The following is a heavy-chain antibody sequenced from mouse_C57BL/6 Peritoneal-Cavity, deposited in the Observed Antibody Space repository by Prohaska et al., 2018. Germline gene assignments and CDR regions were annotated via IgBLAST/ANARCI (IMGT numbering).Heavy chain of an antibody. CDR1: GYTFTSYW. J-gene: IGHJ4*01. D-gene: IGHD2-12*01. CDR2: IDPSDSYT. CDR3: ARGYYSLYAMDY. V-gene: IGHV1-50*01. Sequence: GAELVKPGASVKPSCKASGYTFTSYWMQWVKQRPGQGLEWIGEIDPSDSYTNYNQKFKGKATLTVDTSSSTAYMQLSSLTSEDSAVYYCARGYYSLYAMDYWGQGTSVTVSS.